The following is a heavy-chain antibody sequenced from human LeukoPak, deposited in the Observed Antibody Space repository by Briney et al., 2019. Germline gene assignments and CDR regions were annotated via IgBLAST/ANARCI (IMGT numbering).Heavy chain of an antibody. CDR2: IYYSGST. CDR3: ATRGAIVGAAYFDY. J-gene: IGHJ4*02. V-gene: IGHV4-30-4*08. D-gene: IGHD1-26*01. Sequence: PSETLSLTCTVSGGSISSGDYYWSWIRQPPGKGLEWIGYIYYSGSTYYNPSLKSRVTISVDTSKNQFSLKLSSVTAADTAVYYCATRGAIVGAAYFDYWGQGTLVTVSS. CDR1: GGSISSGDYY.